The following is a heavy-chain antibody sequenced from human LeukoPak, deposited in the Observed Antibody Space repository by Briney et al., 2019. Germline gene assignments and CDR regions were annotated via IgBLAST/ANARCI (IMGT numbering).Heavy chain of an antibody. CDR1: GFTFSDYY. CDR2: ISSSGSTI. V-gene: IGHV3-11*01. Sequence: PGGSLRLSCAASGFTFSDYYMSWIRQAPGKGLEWVSYISSSGSTIYYADSVKGRFTIPRDNAKNSLYLQMNSLRAEDTAVYYCARVGQRGYYYMDVWGKGTTVTVSS. J-gene: IGHJ6*03. D-gene: IGHD1-1*01. CDR3: ARVGQRGYYYMDV.